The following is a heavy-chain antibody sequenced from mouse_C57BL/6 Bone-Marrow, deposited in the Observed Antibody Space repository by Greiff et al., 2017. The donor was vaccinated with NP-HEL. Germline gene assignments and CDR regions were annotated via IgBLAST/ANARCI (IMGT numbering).Heavy chain of an antibody. Sequence: QVQLKESGPGLVQPSQSLSITCTVSGFALTSYGVHWVGQSAGKGLEWLGVVWGGGSTDYSAAFMSRLSITKDNSKSQVFFTMNSLQADDTAICYCAKNWSELKGYVDVWGTGTTVTVTS. CDR1: GFALTSYG. J-gene: IGHJ1*03. CDR2: VWGGGST. D-gene: IGHD1-1*01. V-gene: IGHV2-5*01. CDR3: AKNWSELKGYVDV.